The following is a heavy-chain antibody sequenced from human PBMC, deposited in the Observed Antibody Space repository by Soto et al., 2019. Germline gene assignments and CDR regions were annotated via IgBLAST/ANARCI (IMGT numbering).Heavy chain of an antibody. J-gene: IGHJ3*02. D-gene: IGHD1-1*01. V-gene: IGHV4-34*01. CDR3: ARVERGTATTVVDAFDI. CDR2: MSHSGGT. Sequence: QVQLQQWGAGLLKPSETLSLTCAVYGGFVTSGSYYWSWIRQPPGKGLEWIGEMSHSGGTHFNPSLTSRVTISVDTSKNQFTLKISSVTAADTALYYCARVERGTATTVVDAFDIWGPGTMVTVSS. CDR1: GGFVTSGSYY.